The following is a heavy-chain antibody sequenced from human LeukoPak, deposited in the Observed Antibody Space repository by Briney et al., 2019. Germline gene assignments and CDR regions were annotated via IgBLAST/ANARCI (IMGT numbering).Heavy chain of an antibody. J-gene: IGHJ4*02. CDR1: GYTFTSYG. D-gene: IGHD3-22*01. Sequence: ASVKVSCKASGYTFTSYGISWVRQAPGQGLEWMGWISAYNGNTNYAQKLQGRVTMTTDTSTSTAYMELRSLRSDDTAVYYCARSGRVSYDSSGYYLTYWGQGTLVTVSS. V-gene: IGHV1-18*01. CDR2: ISAYNGNT. CDR3: ARSGRVSYDSSGYYLTY.